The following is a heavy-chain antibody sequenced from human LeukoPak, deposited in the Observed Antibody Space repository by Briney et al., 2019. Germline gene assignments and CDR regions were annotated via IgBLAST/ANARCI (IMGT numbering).Heavy chain of an antibody. V-gene: IGHV4-39*01. CDR1: GGSISSNSYY. CDR2: IYYSGST. D-gene: IGHD3-22*01. Sequence: PETLSLTCTVSGGSISSNSYYWAWIRQPPGKGLEWIGSIYYSGSTYYNPSLKSRVTISVDTSKNEFSLKLTSVTAADTAVYFCARNFTSQGRKWLFQGWFDPWGQGSLVTVSS. J-gene: IGHJ5*02. CDR3: ARNFTSQGRKWLFQGWFDP.